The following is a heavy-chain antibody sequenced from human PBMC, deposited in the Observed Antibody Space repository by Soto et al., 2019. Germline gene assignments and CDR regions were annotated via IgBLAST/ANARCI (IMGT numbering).Heavy chain of an antibody. CDR1: GFTFSSYS. V-gene: IGHV3-21*01. CDR3: ARGKRSIYRPVLAFDY. J-gene: IGHJ4*02. D-gene: IGHD3-16*01. CDR2: ISSSSSYI. Sequence: GVSLRLSCAASGFTFSSYSMNWVRQAPGKGLEWVSSISSSSSYIYYADSVKGRFTISRDNAKNSPYLQMNSLRAEDTAVYYCARGKRSIYRPVLAFDYWGQGTLVTVSS.